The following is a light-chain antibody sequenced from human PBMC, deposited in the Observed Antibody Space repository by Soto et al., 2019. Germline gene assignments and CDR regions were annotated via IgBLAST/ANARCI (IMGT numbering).Light chain of an antibody. CDR1: SSDVGGYNY. J-gene: IGLJ3*02. Sequence: QSALTQPRSVSGSPGQSVTISCTGTSSDVGGYNYVSWYQQHPGKAPKLMIYGVSKRPSGVPDRFSGSKSGNTASLTISGLQAEDEADYYCGSYAGSYTGVFGGGAKRTVL. CDR3: GSYAGSYTGV. CDR2: GVS. V-gene: IGLV2-11*01.